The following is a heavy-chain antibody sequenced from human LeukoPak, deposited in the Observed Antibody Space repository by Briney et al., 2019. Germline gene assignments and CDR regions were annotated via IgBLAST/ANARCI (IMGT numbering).Heavy chain of an antibody. CDR3: AKGGQNFDFWRFDY. Sequence: GGSLRLSCAASGLSFSNYAMNWVRQAPGKGLEWVSSISGSGGATYYADFVKGRATISRDSSKHIVYLQLDSLRAEDTAVYFCAKGGQNFDFWRFDYWGQGTLVTVSS. J-gene: IGHJ4*02. CDR1: GLSFSNYA. CDR2: ISGSGGAT. V-gene: IGHV3-23*01. D-gene: IGHD3-3*01.